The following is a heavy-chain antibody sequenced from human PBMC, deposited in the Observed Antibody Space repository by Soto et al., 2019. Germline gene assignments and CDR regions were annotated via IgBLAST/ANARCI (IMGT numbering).Heavy chain of an antibody. D-gene: IGHD3-10*01. CDR1: GFNFSSYV. V-gene: IGHV3-33*01. Sequence: QVQLVESGGGVVQPGRSLRLSCAASGFNFSSYVMHWVRQAPGKGLEWVAVIWYDGGNKYYADSVKGRFTISRDNSKTRGYLKMNIARPEDTVVYYCAREGQGRPRDALRPTYSFHFWAQGTLFTVSS. CDR2: IWYDGGNK. CDR3: AREGQGRPRDALRPTYSFHF. J-gene: IGHJ4*02.